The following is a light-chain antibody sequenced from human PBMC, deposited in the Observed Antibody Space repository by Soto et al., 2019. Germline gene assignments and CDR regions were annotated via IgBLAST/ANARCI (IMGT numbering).Light chain of an antibody. J-gene: IGKJ4*01. CDR3: QQSYSTPPT. CDR2: AAS. V-gene: IGKV1-39*01. CDR1: QSISSW. Sequence: DIQMTQSPSTLSASVGDRVTITCRASQSISSWLAWYQQKPGKAPELLIYAASTLQSGVPSRFSGSGSGTDFTLTISCLQSEDFATYYCQQSYSTPPTFGGGTKVDIK.